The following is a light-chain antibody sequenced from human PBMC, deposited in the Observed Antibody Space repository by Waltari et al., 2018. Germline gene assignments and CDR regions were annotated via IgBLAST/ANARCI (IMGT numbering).Light chain of an antibody. V-gene: IGLV1-51*01. CDR3: ATWDSSLSGAV. CDR1: NSNIWSHF. CDR2: CNT. Sequence: QSVLTQPPSVSAAPGQKVYISCSGTNSNIWSHFVSWYQQLPGAAPKVLIYCNTERPSEIPDRFSCSRSGTSATLAITGLQIGDEADYYCATWDSSLSGAVFGGGTRLTVL. J-gene: IGLJ7*01.